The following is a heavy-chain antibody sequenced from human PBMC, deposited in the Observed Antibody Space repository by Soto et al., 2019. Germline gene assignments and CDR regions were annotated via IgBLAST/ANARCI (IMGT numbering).Heavy chain of an antibody. CDR2: FSGSALKT. D-gene: IGHD1-26*01. J-gene: IGHJ5*02. V-gene: IGHV3-23*01. Sequence: PGRSRRLPGAASGIIFENFGLRWVRQAPGKGLEWISAFSGSALKTYYADSAKGRFTISIDNSKRTLYLELNNLSAQATAVYHYAKNQGVELVPLATVDWFDPWGQGSVVTAS. CDR1: GIIFENFG. CDR3: AKNQGVELVPLATVDWFDP.